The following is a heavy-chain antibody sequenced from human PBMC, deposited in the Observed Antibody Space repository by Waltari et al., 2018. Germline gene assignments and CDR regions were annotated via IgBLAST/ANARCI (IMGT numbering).Heavy chain of an antibody. CDR2: VYTIDGET. V-gene: IGHV1-3*04. Sequence: QLHLVQSGTDVKKPGASVKVSCKVSGYTFISYGIHWVRQAPGQRPEWIGRVYTIDGETEDSRNCEGRVTMTRGTSANTAYMEVSSLASEDTAVYYCAREVWSGYCGTGSCASLGAFWGQRTRVTVSS. J-gene: IGHJ4*02. CDR3: AREVWSGYCGTGSCASLGAF. CDR1: GYTFISYG. D-gene: IGHD5-12*01.